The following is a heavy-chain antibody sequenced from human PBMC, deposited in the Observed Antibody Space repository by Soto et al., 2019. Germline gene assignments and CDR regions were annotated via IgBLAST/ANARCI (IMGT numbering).Heavy chain of an antibody. D-gene: IGHD2-21*02. CDR1: GFSFSTNA. CDR3: ALLRDS. J-gene: IGHJ5*01. V-gene: IGHV3-48*03. Sequence: GGSLRLSCEASGFSFSTNAMNWVRQAPGKGPEWLSYISRDGGTIYYSSSVQGRFTVSRDNTRNSLFLQMNSLRAEDTAFYYCALLRDSWGQGAQVTV. CDR2: ISRDGGTI.